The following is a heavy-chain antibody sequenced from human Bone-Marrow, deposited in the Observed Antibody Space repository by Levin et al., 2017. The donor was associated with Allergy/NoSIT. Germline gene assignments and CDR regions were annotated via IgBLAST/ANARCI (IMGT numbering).Heavy chain of an antibody. J-gene: IGHJ4*02. CDR3: ARALIPYYYEAFNFLDY. Sequence: SETLSLTCSVSGDSITSGYYYWTWIRQPPGKGLEWIGYFYYSGSTYYDPSLKSRLIISKDTSKNQFSLQLSSVTAADTAVYFCARALIPYYYEAFNFLDYWGQGALITVSS. V-gene: IGHV4-30-4*01. CDR1: GDSITSGYYY. D-gene: IGHD3-22*01. CDR2: FYYSGST.